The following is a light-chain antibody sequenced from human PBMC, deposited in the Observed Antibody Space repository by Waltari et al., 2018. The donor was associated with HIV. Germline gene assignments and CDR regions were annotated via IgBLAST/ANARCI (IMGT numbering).Light chain of an antibody. V-gene: IGLV1-44*01. CDR2: RNT. CDR3: GAWDDEIRTWL. Sequence: QPVLTQPPSASGTPGQRVAISCSGGRSNIRHNDVHWFQQFPGAAPKLLIFRNTQRSPGVPDRFSGSKSGTSASLAISGLQSEDEADYYCGAWDDEIRTWLFGGGTRVTVL. CDR1: RSNIRHND. J-gene: IGLJ3*02.